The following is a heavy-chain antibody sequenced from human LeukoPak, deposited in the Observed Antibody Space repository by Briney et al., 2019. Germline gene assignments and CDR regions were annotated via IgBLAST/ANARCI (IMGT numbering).Heavy chain of an antibody. CDR1: GFTFSSYS. CDR3: AWTTGTGDAFDI. J-gene: IGHJ3*02. CDR2: ISSSSSYI. D-gene: IGHD1-1*01. Sequence: PGRSLRLSCAASGFTFSSYSMNWVRQAPGKGLEWVSSISSSSSYIYYADSAKGRFTISRDNAKNSLYLQMNSLRAEDTAVYYCAWTTGTGDAFDIWGQGTMVTVSS. V-gene: IGHV3-21*01.